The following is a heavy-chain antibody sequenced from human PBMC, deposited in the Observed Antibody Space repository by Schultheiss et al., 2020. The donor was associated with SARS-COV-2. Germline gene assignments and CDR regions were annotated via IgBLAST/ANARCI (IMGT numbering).Heavy chain of an antibody. Sequence: SETLSLTCTVSGGSISSYYWSWIRQPPGKGLEWIGYIYYSGSTNYNPSLKSRVTMSVDTSKNQFSLKLSSVTAADTAVYYCARELGYCSSTSCYVGMDVWGQGTTVTVSS. CDR2: IYYSGST. V-gene: IGHV4-59*12. D-gene: IGHD2-2*01. CDR3: ARELGYCSSTSCYVGMDV. CDR1: GGSISSYY. J-gene: IGHJ6*02.